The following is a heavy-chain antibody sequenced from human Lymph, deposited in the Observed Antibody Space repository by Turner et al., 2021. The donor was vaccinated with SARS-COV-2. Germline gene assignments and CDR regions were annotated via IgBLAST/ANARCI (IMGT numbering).Heavy chain of an antibody. CDR2: ISDEGSNK. CDR1: GFTFSSYA. CDR3: ARDMGGFTDY. Sequence: QVQLVESGGGVVQPGRSLRLSCSASGFTFSSYARHWVRQAPGKGLEWVAIISDEGSNKYYADSVKGRFTISRDNSKNTRYLQMNSLRADDTAVYYCARDMGGFTDYWGQGTLVTVSS. D-gene: IGHD5-12*01. V-gene: IGHV3-30-3*01. J-gene: IGHJ4*02.